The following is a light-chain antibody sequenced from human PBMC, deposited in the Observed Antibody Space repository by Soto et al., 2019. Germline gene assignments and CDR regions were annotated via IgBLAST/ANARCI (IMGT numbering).Light chain of an antibody. CDR3: SSYTSSSSPYYV. Sequence: QSALTRTASVSGSPGQSITISCTGTSSDVGGYNYVSWYQQHPGKAPKLMIYDVSNRPSGVSNRFSGSKSGNTASLTISGLQAQDEADYYCSSYTSSSSPYYVFGTGTKLTVL. CDR1: SSDVGGYNY. J-gene: IGLJ1*01. CDR2: DVS. V-gene: IGLV2-14*01.